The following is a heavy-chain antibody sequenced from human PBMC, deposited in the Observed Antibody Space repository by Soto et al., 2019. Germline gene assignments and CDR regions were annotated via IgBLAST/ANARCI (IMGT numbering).Heavy chain of an antibody. CDR3: ARDFWGGYYKDYYYMDV. J-gene: IGHJ6*03. D-gene: IGHD3-3*01. CDR1: GFTFSTYN. CDR2: ISTSSSTI. V-gene: IGHV3-48*01. Sequence: GGSLRLSCAASGFTFSTYNMNWVRQAPGKGLQWVSYISTSSSTIYYADSVKGRFTISRDNAKNSLYLQMNSLRAEDTAVYYCARDFWGGYYKDYYYMDVWGKGTTVTVSS.